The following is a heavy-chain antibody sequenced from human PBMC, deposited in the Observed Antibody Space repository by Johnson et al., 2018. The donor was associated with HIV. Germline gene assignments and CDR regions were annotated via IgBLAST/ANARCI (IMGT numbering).Heavy chain of an antibody. J-gene: IGHJ3*02. D-gene: IGHD1-26*01. CDR2: ISWNSGSI. CDR3: AKCLSGSYPRDAFDI. V-gene: IGHV3-9*01. CDR1: GFTFDDYA. Sequence: VQLVESGGGVVQPGRSLSLSCAASGFTFDDYAMHWVRQAPGKGLEWVSGISWNSGSIGYADSVKGRFTISRDNAKNSLYLQMNSLRAEDTALYYCAKCLSGSYPRDAFDIWGQGTMVTVSS.